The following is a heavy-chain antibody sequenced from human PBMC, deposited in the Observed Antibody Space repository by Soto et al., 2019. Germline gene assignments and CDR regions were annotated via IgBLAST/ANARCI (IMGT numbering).Heavy chain of an antibody. Sequence: SETLSLTCTVSGGSISSYYWSWIRQPPGKGLEWIGYIYYSGSTYYNPSLKSRVTISVDTSKNQFSLKLSSVTAADTAVYYCARQGYSGYDSYFNYWGQGTLVTVSS. CDR1: GGSISSYY. V-gene: IGHV4-59*12. D-gene: IGHD5-12*01. CDR2: IYYSGST. J-gene: IGHJ4*02. CDR3: ARQGYSGYDSYFNY.